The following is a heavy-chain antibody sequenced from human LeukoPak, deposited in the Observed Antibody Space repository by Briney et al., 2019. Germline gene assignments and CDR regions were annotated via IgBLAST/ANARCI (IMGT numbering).Heavy chain of an antibody. V-gene: IGHV3-48*03. Sequence: GGSLRLSCAASGFTFSSYEMNWVRQAPGKGLEWVSYISSSGSTIYYADSVKGRFTISRDNAKNSLYLQMNSLRAEDTALYYCAKGGYYDSSGYFDYWGQGTLVTVSS. D-gene: IGHD3-22*01. CDR3: AKGGYYDSSGYFDY. CDR1: GFTFSSYE. CDR2: ISSSGSTI. J-gene: IGHJ4*02.